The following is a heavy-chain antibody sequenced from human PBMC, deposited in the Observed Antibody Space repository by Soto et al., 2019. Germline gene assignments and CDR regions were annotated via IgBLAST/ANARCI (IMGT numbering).Heavy chain of an antibody. CDR1: GGTFSSYA. J-gene: IGHJ6*02. CDR2: IIPIFGTA. D-gene: IGHD6-6*01. CDR3: AKDGKTTHSSSSPWSDYQYYYYYGMDV. V-gene: IGHV1-69*06. Sequence: SVKVSCKASGGTFSSYAISWVRQAPGQGLEWMGGIIPIFGTANYAQKFQGRVTITADKSTSTAYMELSSLRSEDTAVYYCAKDGKTTHSSSSPWSDYQYYYYYGMDVWGQGTTVTV.